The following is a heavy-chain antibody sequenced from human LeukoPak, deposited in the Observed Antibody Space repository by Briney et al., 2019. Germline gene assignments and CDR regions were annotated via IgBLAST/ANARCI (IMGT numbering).Heavy chain of an antibody. J-gene: IGHJ4*02. V-gene: IGHV4-4*07. Sequence: SETLSLTCTISGDSISTYYWSWIRQPAGEGLEWIGRIPTSGSTNYNPSLKSRVTMSVDTSKNQFSLKMKSVTAADTAVYYCARVARGWNYVDYWGQGTLVTVSS. CDR2: IPTSGST. D-gene: IGHD6-19*01. CDR3: ARVARGWNYVDY. CDR1: GDSISTYY.